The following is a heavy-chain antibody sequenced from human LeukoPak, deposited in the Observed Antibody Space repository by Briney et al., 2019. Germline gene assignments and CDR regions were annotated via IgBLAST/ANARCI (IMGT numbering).Heavy chain of an antibody. CDR1: GFIFSNYA. D-gene: IGHD2-21*02. CDR2: ISDSGFNT. CDR3: AKGLKEGRPWGLNYFDN. J-gene: IGHJ4*02. Sequence: GGFLRLSCAASGFIFSNYAMSWVRQAPGKGLEWVSIISDSGFNTYYTDSVRGRFTASRDNPKNTLYLQMNSLRAEDTALYYCAKGLKEGRPWGLNYFDNWGQGTLVTVSS. V-gene: IGHV3-23*01.